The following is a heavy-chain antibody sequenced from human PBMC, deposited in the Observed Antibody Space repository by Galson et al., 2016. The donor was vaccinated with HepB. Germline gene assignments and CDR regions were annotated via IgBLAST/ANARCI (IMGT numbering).Heavy chain of an antibody. J-gene: IGHJ6*02. CDR1: GGSVSSASHY. CDR3: AKDEGFYNGMDF. CDR2: ISDSEST. D-gene: IGHD2-2*02. V-gene: IGHV4-61*01. Sequence: ETLSLTCTVSGGSVSSASHYWSWVRQPTGKGLEWIGYISDSESTNYNPSLKGRVTTSLDRSKNQFSLRLNSVIAADTAVYYCAKDEGFYNGMDFWGQGTTVTVSS.